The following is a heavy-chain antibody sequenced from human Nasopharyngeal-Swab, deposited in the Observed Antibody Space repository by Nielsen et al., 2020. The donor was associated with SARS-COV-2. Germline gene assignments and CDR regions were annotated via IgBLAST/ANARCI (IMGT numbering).Heavy chain of an antibody. J-gene: IGHJ4*02. CDR3: ARSDYSGYDLYFDY. CDR2: IKQDGSEK. D-gene: IGHD5-12*01. CDR1: GFTFSSYW. V-gene: IGHV3-7*01. Sequence: GGSLRLSCAASGFTFSSYWMSWVRQAPGQGLEWVANIKQDGSEKYYVDSVKGRFTISRDNAKNSLYLQMNSLRAEDTAVYYCARSDYSGYDLYFDYWGQGTLVTVSS.